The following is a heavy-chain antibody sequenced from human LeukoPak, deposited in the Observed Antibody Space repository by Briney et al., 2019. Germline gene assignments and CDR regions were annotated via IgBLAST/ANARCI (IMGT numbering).Heavy chain of an antibody. D-gene: IGHD1-26*01. J-gene: IGHJ4*02. CDR2: IHPNSGGT. CDR1: GYIFTDYY. Sequence: ASVKVSCKASGYIFTDYYMHWVRQVPGQGPEWMGWIHPNSGGTNYAQKFQGRVTMTRDTSISTAYMELSRLRSDDTAVYYCARDIEVGATEFDYWGQGTLVTVSS. V-gene: IGHV1-2*02. CDR3: ARDIEVGATEFDY.